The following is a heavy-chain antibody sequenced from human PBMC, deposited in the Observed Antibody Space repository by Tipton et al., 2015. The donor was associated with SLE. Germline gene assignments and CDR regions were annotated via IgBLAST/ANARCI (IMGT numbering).Heavy chain of an antibody. CDR3: ARHGGSLISRTAVEYYYDSSGYPLDY. Sequence: TLSLTCTVSGGSISSSSYYWGWIRQPPGKGLEWIGSIYYSGSTYYNPSLKSRVTISVDASKNQFSLKLSSVTAADTAVYYCARHGGSLISRTAVEYYYDSSGYPLDYWGQGTLVTVSS. V-gene: IGHV4-39*01. CDR1: GGSISSSSYY. CDR2: IYYSGST. J-gene: IGHJ4*02. D-gene: IGHD3-22*01.